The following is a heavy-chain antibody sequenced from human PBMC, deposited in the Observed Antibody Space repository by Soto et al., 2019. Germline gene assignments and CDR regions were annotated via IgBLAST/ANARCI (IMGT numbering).Heavy chain of an antibody. CDR1: GFTFSSYG. CDR3: AKDKESGSYYFDY. J-gene: IGHJ4*02. D-gene: IGHD1-26*01. Sequence: GGSLRLSCAASGFTFSSYGMHWVRQAPGKGLEWVAVISYDGSNKYYADSVKGRFTISRDNSKNTLYLQMNSLRAEDTAVYYCAKDKESGSYYFDYWGQGTLVTVSS. CDR2: ISYDGSNK. V-gene: IGHV3-30*18.